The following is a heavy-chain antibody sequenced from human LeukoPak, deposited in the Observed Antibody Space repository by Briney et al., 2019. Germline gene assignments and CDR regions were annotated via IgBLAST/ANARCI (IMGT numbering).Heavy chain of an antibody. CDR3: AGVGGARVY. J-gene: IGHJ4*02. CDR1: GFTLSSYW. D-gene: IGHD1-26*01. Sequence: PGGSETLSCAASGFTLSSYWMYWVRQAPGKGLVWVSRINSDGSITNYADSVKGRFTISRDNAKNTLYLQMNSLRAEDTAVYYCAGVGGARVYWGQGTLVTVSS. V-gene: IGHV3-74*01. CDR2: INSDGSIT.